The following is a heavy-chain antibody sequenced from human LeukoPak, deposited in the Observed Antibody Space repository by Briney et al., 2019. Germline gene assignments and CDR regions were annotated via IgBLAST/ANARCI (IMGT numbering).Heavy chain of an antibody. D-gene: IGHD6-13*01. J-gene: IGHJ4*02. CDR2: INPRRGGT. CDR1: GYTFTGEY. V-gene: IGHV1-2*02. Sequence: ASVTVSCKGSGYTFTGEYMQWVRQAPGQGLEGMGWINPRRGGTNSAQKFQGRVTMTRDTSISTAYMDLSSLRSDDTAVYYCARGGARYSSSWDIDYWGQGTLVTVSS. CDR3: ARGGARYSSSWDIDY.